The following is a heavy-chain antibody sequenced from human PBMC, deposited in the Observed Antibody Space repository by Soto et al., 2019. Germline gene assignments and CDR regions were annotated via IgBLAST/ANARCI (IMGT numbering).Heavy chain of an antibody. CDR3: ARVPCSAGYSYGNNWFDP. Sequence: SETLSLTCTVSGGSISSGDYYWSWIRQPPGKGLEWIGYIYYSGSTYYNPSLKSRVTISVDTSKNQFSLKLSSVTAADTAVYYCARVPCSAGYSYGNNWFDPWGQGTLVTVSS. CDR1: GGSISSGDYY. J-gene: IGHJ5*02. D-gene: IGHD5-18*01. V-gene: IGHV4-30-4*01. CDR2: IYYSGST.